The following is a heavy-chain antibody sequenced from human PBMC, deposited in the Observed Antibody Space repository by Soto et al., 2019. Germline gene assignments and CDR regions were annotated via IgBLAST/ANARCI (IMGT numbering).Heavy chain of an antibody. J-gene: IGHJ6*02. V-gene: IGHV6-1*01. Sequence: PSQTLSLTCAISGDSVSSNSAAWNWIRQSPSRGLEWLGRTYYRSKWYNDYAVSVKSRITISPDTSKNQFSLQLNSVTPEDTAVYYCARGVYDYVWGSYYGMDVWGQGTTVTVSS. D-gene: IGHD3-16*01. CDR1: GDSVSSNSAA. CDR3: ARGVYDYVWGSYYGMDV. CDR2: TYYRSKWYN.